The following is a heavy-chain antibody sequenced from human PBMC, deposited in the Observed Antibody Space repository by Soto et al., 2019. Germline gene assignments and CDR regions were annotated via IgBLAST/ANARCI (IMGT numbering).Heavy chain of an antibody. CDR1: GFPFSNYA. V-gene: IGHV3-23*01. Sequence: GVSLRLSGAASGFPFSNYAMSWVRQAPGKGLQWVSAIGASGGSTYYADSVKGRFTISRDNSKNTLYLQMNSLRADDTAVYYCANRDTSMVTRYYYGMDVWGQGTTVTVPS. CDR2: IGASGGST. D-gene: IGHD5-18*01. J-gene: IGHJ6*02. CDR3: ANRDTSMVTRYYYGMDV.